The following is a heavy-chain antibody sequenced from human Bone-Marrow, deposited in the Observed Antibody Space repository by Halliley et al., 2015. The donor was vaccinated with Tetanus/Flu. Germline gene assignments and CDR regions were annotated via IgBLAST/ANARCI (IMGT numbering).Heavy chain of an antibody. J-gene: IGHJ4*02. CDR2: IYHSGST. D-gene: IGHD3-22*01. CDR1: GGSISSNNW. Sequence: TLSLTCAVSGGSISSNNWWSWVRQPPGKGLEWIGEIYHSGSTNYNPSLKSRVTISVDKSKNQFSLKLSSVTAADTAVYHCASLDYYDSSGYPDYWGQGTLVTVSS. V-gene: IGHV4-4*02. CDR3: ASLDYYDSSGYPDY.